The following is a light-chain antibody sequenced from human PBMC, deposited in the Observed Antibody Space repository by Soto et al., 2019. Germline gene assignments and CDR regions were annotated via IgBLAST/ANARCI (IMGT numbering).Light chain of an antibody. J-gene: IGKJ1*01. V-gene: IGKV3-20*01. CDR1: QSVSSSY. CDR3: QQYGSSRWT. CDR2: GAS. Sequence: EIVLTQSPGTLSLSPGGRATLSCRASQSVSSSYLAWYQQKPGQAPRLVIYGASSRATGIPDRFSGSGSGTDFTLTISRLEPEGFAVYYCQQYGSSRWTFGQGTKVEIK.